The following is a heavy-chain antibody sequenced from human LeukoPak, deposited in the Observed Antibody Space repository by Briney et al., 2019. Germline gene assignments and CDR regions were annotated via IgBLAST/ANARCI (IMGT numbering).Heavy chain of an antibody. CDR3: ARDGHDSSGYYGGYCY. CDR1: GYTFTSYG. D-gene: IGHD3-22*01. CDR2: IIPIFGTA. J-gene: IGHJ4*02. Sequence: ASVKVSCKASGYTFTSYGISWVRQAPGQGLEWMGGIIPIFGTANYAQKFQGRVTITADESTSTAYMELSSLRSEDTAVYYCARDGHDSSGYYGGYCYWGQGTLVTVSS. V-gene: IGHV1-69*13.